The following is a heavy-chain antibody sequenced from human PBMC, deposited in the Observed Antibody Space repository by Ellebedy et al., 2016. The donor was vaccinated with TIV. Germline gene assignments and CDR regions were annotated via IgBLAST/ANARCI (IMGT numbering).Heavy chain of an antibody. D-gene: IGHD6-19*01. CDR1: GYTFSNYY. Sequence: ASVKVSXXASGYTFSNYYMHWVRQVPGQGLEWLGIINPGGGGTTYAQKFQGRVTMTSDTSTSTVYMELSSLRSEDTAVYYCARDCIDLHRSGWQGDFDIWGQGTMVTVSS. J-gene: IGHJ3*02. CDR3: ARDCIDLHRSGWQGDFDI. V-gene: IGHV1-46*01. CDR2: INPGGGGT.